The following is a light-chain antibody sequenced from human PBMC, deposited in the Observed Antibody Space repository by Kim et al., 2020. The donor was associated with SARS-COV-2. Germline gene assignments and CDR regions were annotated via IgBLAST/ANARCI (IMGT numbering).Light chain of an antibody. V-gene: IGKV1-5*03. Sequence: DIQMTQSPATLSASVGDRVTITCRASQSTSNWVAWYQQKPEQAPRLLVYQASILQSGVPSRFSGSGFGTESTLTISSLQPDDFATYYCQQYSSSSTFGRGTKVDIK. CDR2: QAS. CDR3: QQYSSSST. J-gene: IGKJ1*01. CDR1: QSTSNW.